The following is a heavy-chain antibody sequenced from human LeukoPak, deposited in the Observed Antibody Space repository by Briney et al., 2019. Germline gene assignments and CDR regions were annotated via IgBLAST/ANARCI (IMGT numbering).Heavy chain of an antibody. J-gene: IGHJ4*02. Sequence: GGSLRLSCAASGFTFSSYSMNWVRQAPGKGLEWVSSISSSSSYIYYADSVKGRFTISRDNAKNSLYLQMNSLRAEDMALYYCAKVAGAVAGPFDYWGQGTLVTVSS. CDR3: AKVAGAVAGPFDY. D-gene: IGHD6-19*01. CDR1: GFTFSSYS. V-gene: IGHV3-21*04. CDR2: ISSSSSYI.